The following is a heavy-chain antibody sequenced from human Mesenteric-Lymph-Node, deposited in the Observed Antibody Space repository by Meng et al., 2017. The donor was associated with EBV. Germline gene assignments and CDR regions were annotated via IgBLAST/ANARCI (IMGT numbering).Heavy chain of an antibody. CDR1: VRRVSNHG. Sequence: VEAGGEVVRPGSWVKGYCKSSVRRVSNHGIGWVRHPAGKGIEWMGGHISTLETTKYGLGFPGRVTITGDESSSTGYLAIERMTSEDTGIYYCAREAREFSHSHNWFDFWGQGTLVTVSS. D-gene: IGHD6-6*01. V-gene: IGHV1-69*01. CDR2: HISTLETT. CDR3: AREAREFSHSHNWFDF. J-gene: IGHJ5*01.